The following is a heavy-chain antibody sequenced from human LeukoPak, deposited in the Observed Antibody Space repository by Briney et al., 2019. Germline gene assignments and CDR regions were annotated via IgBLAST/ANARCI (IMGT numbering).Heavy chain of an antibody. CDR1: GGSISSYY. CDR2: VSDSGIS. J-gene: IGHJ4*02. CDR3: ARRVGISKKYYFDY. Sequence: SETLSLTCTVSGGSISSYYWTWVRQSPGKGLEWIGYVSDSGISNCDVSLKSRVTISIDKSKNQFSLRLSSVTAADTAVYYCARRVGISKKYYFDYWGQGTLVTVSS. D-gene: IGHD1-26*01. V-gene: IGHV4-59*12.